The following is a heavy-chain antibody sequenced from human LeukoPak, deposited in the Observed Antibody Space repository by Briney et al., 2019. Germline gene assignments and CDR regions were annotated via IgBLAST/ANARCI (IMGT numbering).Heavy chain of an antibody. CDR1: GGSISSYY. CDR2: IYYSGST. V-gene: IGHV4-59*01. CDR3: ARDLGITFGGAEPSGFDL. J-gene: IGHJ2*01. Sequence: SETLSLTCSVSGGSISSYYWTWIRQPPGKGLEWIGYIYYSGSTNYNPSLKSRVTISVDTSKNQFSLKLSSVTAADTAVYYCARDLGITFGGAEPSGFDLWGRGTLVTVSS. D-gene: IGHD3-16*01.